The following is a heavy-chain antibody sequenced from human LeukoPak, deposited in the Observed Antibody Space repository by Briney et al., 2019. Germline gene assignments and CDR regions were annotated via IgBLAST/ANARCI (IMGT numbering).Heavy chain of an antibody. CDR3: ARGSGYSSGWYPF. J-gene: IGHJ4*02. CDR2: IYYSGST. V-gene: IGHV4-59*01. D-gene: IGHD6-19*01. Sequence: SETLSLTCTVSGGSISSYYWSWIRQPPGKGLEWIGYIYYSGSTNYNPSLKSRVTISVDTSKNQFSLKLSSVTAADTAVYYCARGSGYSSGWYPFWGQGTLVTVSS. CDR1: GGSISSYY.